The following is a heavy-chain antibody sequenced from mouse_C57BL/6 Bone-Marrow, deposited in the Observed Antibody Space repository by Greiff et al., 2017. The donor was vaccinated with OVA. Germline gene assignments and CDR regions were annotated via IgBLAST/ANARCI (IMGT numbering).Heavy chain of an antibody. D-gene: IGHD1-1*01. CDR3: AREDYGSSSYWYFDG. CDR2: ISYDGSN. V-gene: IGHV3-6*01. Sequence: EVQLVESGPGLVKPSQSLSLTCSVTGYSITSGYYWNWIRQFPGNKLEWMGYISYDGSNNYNPSLKNRISITRDTSKNQFFLKLNSVTTEDTATYDCAREDYGSSSYWYFDGWGTGTTVTVSS. CDR1: GYSITSGYY. J-gene: IGHJ1*03.